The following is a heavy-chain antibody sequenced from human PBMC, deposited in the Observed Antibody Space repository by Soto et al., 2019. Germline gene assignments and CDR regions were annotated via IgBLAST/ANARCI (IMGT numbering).Heavy chain of an antibody. CDR3: ARASRGYQLLDY. V-gene: IGHV3-74*01. Sequence: GGSLRLSCAASGFTFSSYWMHWVRQAPGKGLVWVSRINSDGSSTSYADSVKGRFTISRDNAKNTLYLQMNSLRAEDTAVYHCARASRGYQLLDYWGQGTLVTVSS. J-gene: IGHJ4*02. CDR1: GFTFSSYW. D-gene: IGHD2-2*01. CDR2: INSDGSST.